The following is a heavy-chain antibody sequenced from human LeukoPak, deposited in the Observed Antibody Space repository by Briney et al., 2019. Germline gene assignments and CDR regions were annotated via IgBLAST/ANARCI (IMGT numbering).Heavy chain of an antibody. Sequence: EASVKVSCKASGGTFRSAAMSWVRQAPGQGLEWGGHIILMFGTTTYAQNFQGRVSISADESTTTVYMELTSLTSDDTAIYYCTRDEYKGSATFNYWGQGTQVIVSS. J-gene: IGHJ4*02. CDR2: IILMFGTT. CDR3: TRDEYKGSATFNY. V-gene: IGHV1-69*13. D-gene: IGHD1-1*01. CDR1: GGTFRSAA.